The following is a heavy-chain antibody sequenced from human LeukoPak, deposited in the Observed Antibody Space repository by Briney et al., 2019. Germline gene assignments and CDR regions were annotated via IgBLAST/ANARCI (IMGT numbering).Heavy chain of an antibody. Sequence: GGSLRLSCAASGFTFDDYAMHWVRQAPGKGLEWVSGISWNSGSIGYADSVQGRFTISRDNAKNSLYLQMNSLRAEDTALYYCAKTSGPWTYYFDYWGQGTLVTVSS. J-gene: IGHJ4*02. V-gene: IGHV3-9*01. CDR3: AKTSGPWTYYFDY. CDR1: GFTFDDYA. D-gene: IGHD3/OR15-3a*01. CDR2: ISWNSGSI.